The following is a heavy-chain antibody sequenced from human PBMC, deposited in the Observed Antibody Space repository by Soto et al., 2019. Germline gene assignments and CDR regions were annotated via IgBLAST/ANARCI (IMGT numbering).Heavy chain of an antibody. CDR3: ARDSGYYYGSGSYYGWFDP. CDR1: GGTFSSYT. Sequence: QVQLVQSGAEVKKPGSSVKVSCKASGGTFSSYTISWVRQAPGQGLEWMGRIIPILGIANYAQKFQGRVTITADKXXSXAXXELSSLRSEDTAVYYCARDSGYYYGSGSYYGWFDPWGQGTLVTVSS. J-gene: IGHJ5*02. CDR2: IIPILGIA. D-gene: IGHD3-10*01. V-gene: IGHV1-69*02.